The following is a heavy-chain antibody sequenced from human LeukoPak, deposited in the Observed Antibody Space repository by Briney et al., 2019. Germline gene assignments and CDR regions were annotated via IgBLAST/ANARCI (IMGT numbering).Heavy chain of an antibody. J-gene: IGHJ4*02. CDR1: GFTVSSYG. D-gene: IGHD2-2*01. V-gene: IGHV3-30*18. CDR2: ISYDGSNK. Sequence: GESLRLSCAASGFTVSSYGMHWVRQAPGKGLEWVAVISYDGSNKYHADSVKGRFTISRDNSKNTLYLQMNSLRAEDTAVYYCAKGETRYCSSTSCYLLDYWGQGTLVTVSS. CDR3: AKGETRYCSSTSCYLLDY.